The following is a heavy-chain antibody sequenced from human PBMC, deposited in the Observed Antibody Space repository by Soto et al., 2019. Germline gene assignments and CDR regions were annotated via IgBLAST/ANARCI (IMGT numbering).Heavy chain of an antibody. D-gene: IGHD3-3*02. Sequence: ASVKVSCKAAGYTFSAYTMNWVRQAPGQSLEWMGWINVGSGNTRYSQNFQGRVSISRDTSASTVYMELTGLKSEDTAMYYCARDTETLGPRANDALDIWGQGTMVTVSS. CDR3: ARDTETLGPRANDALDI. V-gene: IGHV1-3*01. CDR2: INVGSGNT. J-gene: IGHJ3*02. CDR1: GYTFSAYT.